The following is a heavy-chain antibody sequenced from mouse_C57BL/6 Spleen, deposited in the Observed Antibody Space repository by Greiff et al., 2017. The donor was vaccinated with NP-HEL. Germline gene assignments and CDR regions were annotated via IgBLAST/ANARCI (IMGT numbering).Heavy chain of an antibody. CDR1: GYTFTSYW. V-gene: IGHV1-59*01. CDR2: IDPSDSYT. CDR3: ARVYYSNYVFDY. D-gene: IGHD2-5*01. J-gene: IGHJ2*01. Sequence: QVQLQQPGAELVRPGTSVKLSCKASGYTFTSYWMHWVKQRPGQGLEWIGVIDPSDSYTNYNQKFKGKATLTVDTSSSTAYMQLSSLTSEDSAVYYCARVYYSNYVFDYWGQGTTLTVSS.